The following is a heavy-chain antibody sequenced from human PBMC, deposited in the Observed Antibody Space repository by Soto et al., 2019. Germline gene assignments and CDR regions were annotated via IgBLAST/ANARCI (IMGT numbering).Heavy chain of an antibody. D-gene: IGHD3-16*01. CDR3: ARGGRRGFDY. V-gene: IGHV3-30-3*01. CDR2: ISYDGSNK. J-gene: IGHJ4*02. CDR1: GFTFSSYA. Sequence: QVQLVESGGGVVQPGRSLRLSCAASGFTFSSYAMHWVRQAPGKGLEWVAVISYDGSNKYYADSVKGRFTISRDNSKNTLYLQMNSLRAEDTAVYYCARGGRRGFDYWGQGTLVTVS.